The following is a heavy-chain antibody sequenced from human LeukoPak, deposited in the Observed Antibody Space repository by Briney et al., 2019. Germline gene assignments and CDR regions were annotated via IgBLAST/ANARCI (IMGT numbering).Heavy chain of an antibody. J-gene: IGHJ5*01. CDR1: GFTFSSYD. Sequence: GGSLGLSCAASGFTFSSYDMHWVRQATGKGLEWVSAIGTAGDTYYPGSVKGRFTISRENAKNSLYLQMNSLRAEDTAVYYCARDLSAGYSSNWYDYWGQGTLVTVSS. CDR2: IGTAGDT. V-gene: IGHV3-13*01. CDR3: ARDLSAGYSSNWYDY. D-gene: IGHD6-13*01.